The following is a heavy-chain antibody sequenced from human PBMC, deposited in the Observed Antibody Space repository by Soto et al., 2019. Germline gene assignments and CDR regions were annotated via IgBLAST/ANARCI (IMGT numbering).Heavy chain of an antibody. D-gene: IGHD6-13*01. CDR2: IYYSGRT. V-gene: IGHV4-31*03. CDR3: ARDAPPAAGTTTV. CDR1: GGSISSGGYY. J-gene: IGHJ4*02. Sequence: QVQLQESGPGPVKPSQTLSLTCTVSGGSISSGGYYWSWIRQHPGKGLELIGYIYYSGRTSYNPSLKSRVTISVDTSKNQFSLKLSSVTAADTAVYYCARDAPPAAGTTTVWGQGTLVTVSS.